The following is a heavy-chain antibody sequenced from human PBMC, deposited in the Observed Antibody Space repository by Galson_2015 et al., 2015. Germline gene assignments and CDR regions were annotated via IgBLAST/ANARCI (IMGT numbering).Heavy chain of an antibody. J-gene: IGHJ5*02. CDR2: INAGNGNT. CDR1: GYSFTSYA. Sequence: SVKVSCKASGYSFTSYAIHWVRQAPGQRLEWMGWINAGNGNTKYSQKFQGRVTITRDTSASTAHMELSSLRSEDTAVYYCARSPTGAAAGLFNWFDPWGQGTLVTVSS. D-gene: IGHD6-13*01. CDR3: ARSPTGAAAGLFNWFDP. V-gene: IGHV1-3*01.